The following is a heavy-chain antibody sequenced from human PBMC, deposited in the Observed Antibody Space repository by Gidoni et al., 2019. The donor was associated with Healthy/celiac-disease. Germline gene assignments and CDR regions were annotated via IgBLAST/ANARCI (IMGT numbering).Heavy chain of an antibody. D-gene: IGHD3-10*01. CDR1: ARTFSSYA. CDR3: ARRDRGSPSYYYGMDV. CDR2: VIPIFGTA. Sequence: QVPLVQSGAAVKKPRSSVKVSCKASARTFSSYAISWVRQAPGQGLEWRGGVIPIFGTANYAQKFQGRVTITADESTSTAYMELSSLRSEDTAVYYCARRDRGSPSYYYGMDVWGQGTTVTVSS. V-gene: IGHV1-69*01. J-gene: IGHJ6*02.